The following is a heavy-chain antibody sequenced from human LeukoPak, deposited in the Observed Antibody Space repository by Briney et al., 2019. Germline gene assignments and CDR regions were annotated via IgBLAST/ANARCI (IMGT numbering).Heavy chain of an antibody. CDR3: ARGGCSSTSCHTPDY. CDR2: ISSSSSYI. V-gene: IGHV3-21*01. J-gene: IGHJ4*02. CDR1: GFTLNSYS. D-gene: IGHD2-2*02. Sequence: GGSLRLFCAASGFTLNSYSMNWVRQAPGKRPEWVSSISSSSSYIYYADSVKGRFTISRDNAKNSLYLQMNSLRAEDTAVYYCARGGCSSTSCHTPDYWGQGTLVTVSS.